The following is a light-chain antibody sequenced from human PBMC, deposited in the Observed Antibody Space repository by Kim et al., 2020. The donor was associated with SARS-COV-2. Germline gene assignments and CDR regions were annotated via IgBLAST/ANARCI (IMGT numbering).Light chain of an antibody. CDR1: PSRVHTKKITY. CDR2: QVS. Sequence: QAASISCRSSPSRVHTKKITYLNWFQKRPGKAPRRLIYQVSSRDSGVPDRFSGSGSGNEFTLKISSVEAEDVGIYFCMQGVHWPYTFGQGTKLEI. V-gene: IGKV2-30*02. CDR3: MQGVHWPYT. J-gene: IGKJ2*01.